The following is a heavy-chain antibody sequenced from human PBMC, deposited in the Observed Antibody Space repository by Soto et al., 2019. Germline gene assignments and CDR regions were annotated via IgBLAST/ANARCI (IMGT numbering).Heavy chain of an antibody. V-gene: IGHV4-59*01. D-gene: IGHD4-17*01. CDR3: ARAYGDYVFAY. CDR2: IYYSGST. J-gene: IGHJ4*02. Sequence: PSETLSLTCTVSGGSISSYYWSWIRQPPGKGLEWIGYIYYSGSTNYNPSLKSRVTISVDTSKNQFSLKLSSVTAADTAVYYCARAYGDYVFAYCGQGTLVTVSS. CDR1: GGSISSYY.